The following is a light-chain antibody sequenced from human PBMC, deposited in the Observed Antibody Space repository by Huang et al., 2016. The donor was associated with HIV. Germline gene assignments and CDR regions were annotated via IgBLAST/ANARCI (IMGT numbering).Light chain of an antibody. CDR3: QQSYSSLLT. V-gene: IGKV1-39*01. CDR1: QSISSY. CDR2: AAS. Sequence: DILMTQSPSSLSASAGDRVTITCRASQSISSYLNWYQQKQGKAPKLLSYAASSLQSGVPSRFSGSGSGTEFTLTISSLQPEDFATYYCQQSYSSLLTFGGGTKVEIK. J-gene: IGKJ4*01.